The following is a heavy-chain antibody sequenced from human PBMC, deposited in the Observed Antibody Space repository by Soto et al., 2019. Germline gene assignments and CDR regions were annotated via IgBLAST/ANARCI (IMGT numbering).Heavy chain of an antibody. J-gene: IGHJ5*02. CDR2: IYSGGST. CDR3: AIYGDNAFFQS. CDR1: GFSVNNNY. Sequence: PGGSLRLSCAVSGFSVNNNYMTWVRQAPWKGLEWVSLIYSGGSTTYADSVKGRFTISRDNSKNTLYLQMNSLRAEDTAVYYCAIYGDNAFFQSWGQGTLVTVSS. D-gene: IGHD4-17*01. V-gene: IGHV3-53*01.